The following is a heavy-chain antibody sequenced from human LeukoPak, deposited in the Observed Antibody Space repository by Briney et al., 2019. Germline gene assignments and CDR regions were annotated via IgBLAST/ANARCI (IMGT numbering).Heavy chain of an antibody. Sequence: GGSLRLSCAASGXTFSSYWMSWVRQAPGKGLEWVANIKQDGGEKYYVDSVKGRFTISRDNAKNSLYLQMNSLRAEDTAVYYCARVPYCSSTSCYAIFDYWGQGTLVTVSS. D-gene: IGHD2-2*01. V-gene: IGHV3-7*05. CDR1: GXTFSSYW. CDR3: ARVPYCSSTSCYAIFDY. CDR2: IKQDGGEK. J-gene: IGHJ4*02.